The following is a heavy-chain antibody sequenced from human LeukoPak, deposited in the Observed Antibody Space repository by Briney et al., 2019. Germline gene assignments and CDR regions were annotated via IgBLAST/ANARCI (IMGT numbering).Heavy chain of an antibody. Sequence: GGSLRLSCAASGVTLSSYWMHWVRQAPGKGLVWVSRINSDGTNTTYAHPVKGRFTISRDTAKNSLYLQMNSLRAEDTAVYYCVAARADFDYWGQGTLVTVSS. CDR3: VAARADFDY. CDR2: INSDGTNT. CDR1: GVTLSSYW. V-gene: IGHV3-74*01. D-gene: IGHD2-15*01. J-gene: IGHJ4*02.